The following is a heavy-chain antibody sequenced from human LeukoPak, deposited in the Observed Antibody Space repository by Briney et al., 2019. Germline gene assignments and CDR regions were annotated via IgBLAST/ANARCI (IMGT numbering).Heavy chain of an antibody. Sequence: GGSLRLSCAASGFTFSNFAMHWVRQAPGKGLEWVAVTTYDGDDKFYAASVKGRFTISRDNSKNTLYLQMNSLRTEDTAVFYCGGYCSGGDCQGDFDYWGPGTLVTVSS. D-gene: IGHD2-15*01. CDR2: TTYDGDDK. J-gene: IGHJ4*02. V-gene: IGHV3-30*04. CDR1: GFTFSNFA. CDR3: GGYCSGGDCQGDFDY.